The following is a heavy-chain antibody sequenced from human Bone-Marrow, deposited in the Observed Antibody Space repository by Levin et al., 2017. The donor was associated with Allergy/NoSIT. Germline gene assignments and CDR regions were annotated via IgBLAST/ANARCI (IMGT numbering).Heavy chain of an antibody. CDR2: ISGNGDST. Sequence: ASVKVSCTASGFIFNSYAMSWVRQAPGNGLEWVATISGNGDSTYYTDSAKGRFTISRDNSKDTLYLQLSSLRAEDTAVYYCAKSGWYFDYWGQGALVTVSS. CDR3: AKSGWYFDY. D-gene: IGHD6-19*01. J-gene: IGHJ4*02. CDR1: GFIFNSYA. V-gene: IGHV3-23*01.